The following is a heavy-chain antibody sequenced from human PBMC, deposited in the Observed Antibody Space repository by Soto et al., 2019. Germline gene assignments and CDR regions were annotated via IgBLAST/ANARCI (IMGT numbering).Heavy chain of an antibody. V-gene: IGHV3-23*01. CDR3: AKGATSSWYGGQFDC. D-gene: IGHD6-13*01. J-gene: IGHJ4*02. Sequence: GGSLRLSCAASGFTLNTYAMNWVRQAPGKGLEWVSASSGSGGSTYYADSVKGRFTISRDNSKNTLYLQMNSLRAEDTAVYYCAKGATSSWYGGQFDCWGQGTQVTVSS. CDR2: SSGSGGST. CDR1: GFTLNTYA.